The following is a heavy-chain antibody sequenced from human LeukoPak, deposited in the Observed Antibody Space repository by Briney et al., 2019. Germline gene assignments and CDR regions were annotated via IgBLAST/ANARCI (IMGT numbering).Heavy chain of an antibody. CDR2: ITHSGST. D-gene: IGHD3-3*01. Sequence: ASETLSLTCAVYGGSFSGYYWSWIRQPPGKGLEWIGEITHSGSTNYNPSLKSRVTISVDTSKNQFSLKLSSVTAADTAVYYCARWSLLRFLEWLAFSAFDIWGQGTMVTVSS. J-gene: IGHJ3*02. CDR3: ARWSLLRFLEWLAFSAFDI. CDR1: GGSFSGYY. V-gene: IGHV4-34*01.